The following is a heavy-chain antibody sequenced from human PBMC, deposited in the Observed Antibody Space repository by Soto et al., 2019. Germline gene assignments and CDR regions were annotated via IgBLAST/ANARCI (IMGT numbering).Heavy chain of an antibody. CDR3: ARPYGDYDYYYYMDV. D-gene: IGHD4-17*01. CDR2: IIPILGIA. Sequence: QVQLVQSGAEVKKPGSSVKVSCKASGGTFSSYTISWVRQAPGQGLEWMGRIIPILGIANYAQKFQGRVTITADKSTSTAYMELSSLRSEDTAVYYCARPYGDYDYYYYMDVWGKGTTVTVPS. V-gene: IGHV1-69*02. CDR1: GGTFSSYT. J-gene: IGHJ6*03.